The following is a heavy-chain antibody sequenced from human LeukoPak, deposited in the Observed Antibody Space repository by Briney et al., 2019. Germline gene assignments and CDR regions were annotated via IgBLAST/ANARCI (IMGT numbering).Heavy chain of an antibody. CDR3: ARLYGYNFAVSRKYFDY. CDR2: IYYSGST. J-gene: IGHJ4*02. Sequence: SETLSLTCTVSGGSISSSSYYWGWIRQPPGKGLEWIGSIYYSGSTYYNPSRKSRITISVNTAKNQFSLKLSSVTAADTAVYYCARLYGYNFAVSRKYFDYWGQGALVTVSS. CDR1: GGSISSSSYY. D-gene: IGHD5-24*01. V-gene: IGHV4-39*01.